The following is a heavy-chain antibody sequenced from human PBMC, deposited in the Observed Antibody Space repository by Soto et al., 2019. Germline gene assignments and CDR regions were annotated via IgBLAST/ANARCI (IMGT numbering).Heavy chain of an antibody. V-gene: IGHV1-69*02. CDR3: ARAYTDDYGDYYPFDY. CDR2: IIPILGIA. Sequence: GASVKVSCKASGGTFSSYTISWVRQAPGQGLEWMGRIIPILGIANYAQKFQGRVTITADKSTSTAYMELSSLRSEDTAVYYCARAYTDDYGDYYPFDYWGQGTLVTVSS. D-gene: IGHD4-17*01. CDR1: GGTFSSYT. J-gene: IGHJ4*02.